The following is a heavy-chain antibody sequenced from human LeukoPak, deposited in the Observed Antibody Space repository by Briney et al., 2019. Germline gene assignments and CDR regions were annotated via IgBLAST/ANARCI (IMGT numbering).Heavy chain of an antibody. CDR1: GFTVSSNY. Sequence: GSLRLSCAASGFTVSSNYMTWVRQAPGKGLEWVSVISGSGGSTYYADSVKGRFTISRDTSKNTLYMQMNSLRAEDTAVYYCAKGSITGTYFDLWGQGTLVTVSS. CDR3: AKGSITGTYFDL. CDR2: ISGSGGST. J-gene: IGHJ4*02. V-gene: IGHV3-23*01. D-gene: IGHD1-20*01.